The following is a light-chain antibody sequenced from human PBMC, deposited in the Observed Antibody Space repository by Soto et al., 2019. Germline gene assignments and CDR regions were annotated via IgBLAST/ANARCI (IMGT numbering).Light chain of an antibody. V-gene: IGLV2-11*01. J-gene: IGLJ3*02. CDR2: DVT. CDR3: CSYPGSHTWV. CDR1: NSDIGNYNY. Sequence: QFALTQPRSVSGSPGQSVTISCTGTNSDIGNYNYVSWYQQHPGKAPKVMIYDVTKRPSGVPDRFSGSTSGNTASLTISGLQAEDEADYYCCSYPGSHTWVFGGGTKLTVL.